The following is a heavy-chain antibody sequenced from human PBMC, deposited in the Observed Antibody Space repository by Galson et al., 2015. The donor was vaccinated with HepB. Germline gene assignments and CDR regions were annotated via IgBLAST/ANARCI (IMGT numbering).Heavy chain of an antibody. CDR3: AKKVVGSYSFDY. Sequence: SLRLSCAASGFSFSSFAMTWVRQGPGKGPEWVSIISSDGGTTYHADSAKGRFTISRDNSKNTLYPQMNSLRADDTAVYYCAKKVVGSYSFDYWGQGTLVTVSS. J-gene: IGHJ4*02. V-gene: IGHV3-23*01. CDR1: GFSFSSFA. CDR2: ISSDGGTT. D-gene: IGHD1-26*01.